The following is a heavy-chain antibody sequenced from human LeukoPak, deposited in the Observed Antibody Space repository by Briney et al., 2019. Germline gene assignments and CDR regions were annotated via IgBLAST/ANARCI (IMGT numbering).Heavy chain of an antibody. CDR2: ISWNSDSI. Sequence: PGGSLRLSCAASGFNFDDYVMSWVRQAPGKGLEWVSGISWNSDSIGYADSVKGRFTISRDNAKNSLYLQMNSLRAEDTALYYRAKEGYSGYDFGSGLDYWGQGTLVTVSS. D-gene: IGHD5-12*01. CDR1: GFNFDDYV. V-gene: IGHV3-9*01. CDR3: AKEGYSGYDFGSGLDY. J-gene: IGHJ4*02.